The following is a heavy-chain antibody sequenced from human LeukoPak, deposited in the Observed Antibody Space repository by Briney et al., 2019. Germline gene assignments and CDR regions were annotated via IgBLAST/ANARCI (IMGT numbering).Heavy chain of an antibody. CDR1: GGSISSGGYY. CDR3: ARSSSLSGWYGLDAFDI. D-gene: IGHD6-19*01. J-gene: IGHJ3*02. CDR2: IYYSGST. Sequence: PSETLSLTCTVSGGSISSGGYYWSWIRQHPGKGLEWIGYIYYSGSTYYNPSLKSRVTISVDTSKNQFSLKLSSVTAADTAVYYCARSSSLSGWYGLDAFDIWGQGTMVTVSS. V-gene: IGHV4-31*03.